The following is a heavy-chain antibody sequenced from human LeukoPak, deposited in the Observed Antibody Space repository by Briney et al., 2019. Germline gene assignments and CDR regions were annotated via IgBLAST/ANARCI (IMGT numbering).Heavy chain of an antibody. D-gene: IGHD3-10*01. CDR2: IYYSGST. CDR3: ARARVTPKNGMDV. J-gene: IGHJ6*02. Sequence: PSETLSLTCTVSGGSISSYYWSWIRQPPGKGLEWIGYIYYSGSTNYNPSLKSRVTISVDTSKNQFSLKLSSVTAADTAVYYCARARVTPKNGMDVWGQGTTVTVSS. V-gene: IGHV4-59*01. CDR1: GGSISSYY.